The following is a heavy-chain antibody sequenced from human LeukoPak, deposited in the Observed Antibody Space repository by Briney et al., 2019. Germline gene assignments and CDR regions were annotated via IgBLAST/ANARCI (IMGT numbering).Heavy chain of an antibody. CDR3: ARDSGYSYADDY. V-gene: IGHV3-48*02. CDR1: LVTFRVYA. CDR2: ITYNSGTI. Sequence: PGGSLRLSCAPSLVTFRVYAMRWVRQAPGKGLEWVSYITYNSGTIFYADSVKGRFTISRDNAKDSLYLQMSSLRDEDTAVYYCARDSGYSYADDYWGQGTLVTVSS. D-gene: IGHD5-18*01. J-gene: IGHJ4*02.